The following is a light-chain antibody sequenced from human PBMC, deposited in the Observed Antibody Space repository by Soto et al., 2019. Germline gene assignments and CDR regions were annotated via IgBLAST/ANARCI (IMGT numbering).Light chain of an antibody. CDR1: QSISSN. CDR2: GAS. Sequence: EIVMTQSPATLSVSPGERATLSCRASQSISSNLAWYQQKPGQAPRLLIYGASSRATGIPDRFSGSGSGTEFTLTINSLQSEDFAVYYCQQYFSWPRGTFGQGTKVDIK. CDR3: QQYFSWPRGT. J-gene: IGKJ1*01. V-gene: IGKV3D-15*01.